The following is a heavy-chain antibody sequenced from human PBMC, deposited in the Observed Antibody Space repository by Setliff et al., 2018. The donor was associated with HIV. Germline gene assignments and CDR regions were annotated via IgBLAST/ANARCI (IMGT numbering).Heavy chain of an antibody. CDR2: ISAHNGNT. Sequence: ASVKVSCKASGYSFTSYGISLVRQAPGQGLEWMGWISAHNGNTNYAQKVQDRVTMTTDKSTSTAYMEMRSLRSDDTAVYYCARVAFYGSGSYEDYWGQGTL. CDR1: GYSFTSYG. V-gene: IGHV1-18*01. J-gene: IGHJ4*02. D-gene: IGHD3-10*01. CDR3: ARVAFYGSGSYEDY.